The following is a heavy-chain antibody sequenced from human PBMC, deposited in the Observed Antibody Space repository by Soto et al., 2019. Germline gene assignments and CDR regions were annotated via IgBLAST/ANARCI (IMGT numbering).Heavy chain of an antibody. J-gene: IGHJ5*02. Sequence: QVQLQESGPGLVKPSQTLSLTCTVSGGSISSGGYYWSWIRQHPGKGLEWIGYIYYSGSTYYIPSLKSRVTISVDTSKNQFSLKLSSVTAADTAVYYCARRYRGDLLRFDPWGQGTLVTVSS. V-gene: IGHV4-31*03. CDR2: IYYSGST. CDR3: ARRYRGDLLRFDP. CDR1: GGSISSGGYY. D-gene: IGHD4-17*01.